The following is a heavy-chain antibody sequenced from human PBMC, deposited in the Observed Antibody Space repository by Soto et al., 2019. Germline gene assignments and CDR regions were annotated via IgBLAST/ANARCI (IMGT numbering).Heavy chain of an antibody. J-gene: IGHJ5*02. CDR2: IYWDDDK. V-gene: IGHV2-5*02. CDR1: GFSLTTRGVG. Sequence: QITLKESGPTLVKPTQTLTLTCTFSGFSLTTRGVGVGWIRQPQGKALECLALIYWDDDKRYSPSLQSRLSITEETATNQVVLTMTNVDPVDTATYYCAHIPIYYQYDWVDPCGQGALVSVSS. CDR3: AHIPIYYQYDWVDP. D-gene: IGHD3-16*01.